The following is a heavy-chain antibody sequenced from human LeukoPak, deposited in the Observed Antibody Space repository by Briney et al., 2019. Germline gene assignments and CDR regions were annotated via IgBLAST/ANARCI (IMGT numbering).Heavy chain of an antibody. CDR2: IYTGGST. Sequence: AETLSLTCPVSGASISSYCWSWVRQPAGKGLEWIGRIYTGGSTNYNPSLKSRVTMSVDTSKNQFSLKLSSVTAADTAVYYCARGSRPWYDFWSGYSNWFDPWGQGTLVTVSS. J-gene: IGHJ5*02. V-gene: IGHV4-4*07. CDR3: ARGSRPWYDFWSGYSNWFDP. CDR1: GASISSYC. D-gene: IGHD3-3*01.